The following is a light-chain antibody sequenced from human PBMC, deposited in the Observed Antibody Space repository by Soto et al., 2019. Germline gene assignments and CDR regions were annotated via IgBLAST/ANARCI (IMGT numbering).Light chain of an antibody. J-gene: IGKJ1*01. CDR3: QQSYSTPWT. CDR1: QSISSY. Sequence: IQMTQSPYSLSAYVGDRVTITCRASQSISSYLNWYQQKPGKAPKLLIYAASSLQSGVPSRFSGSGSGTDFTLTISSLQPEDFATYYCQQSYSTPWTFGQGTKV. V-gene: IGKV1-39*01. CDR2: AAS.